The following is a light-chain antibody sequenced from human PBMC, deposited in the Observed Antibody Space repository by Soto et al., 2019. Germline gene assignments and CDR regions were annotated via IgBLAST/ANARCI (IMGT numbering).Light chain of an antibody. V-gene: IGKV3-20*01. CDR2: GAS. CDR1: QSIRSNY. Sequence: EIELTQSPGTLSLSPGERATLSCRASQSIRSNYVAWYQQKPGQGPRLLIYGASSRATGIPDRFSGSGSGTDFTLIISRLEPEDFAMYYCQQYGSSPRTLGQGTKVDIK. J-gene: IGKJ1*01. CDR3: QQYGSSPRT.